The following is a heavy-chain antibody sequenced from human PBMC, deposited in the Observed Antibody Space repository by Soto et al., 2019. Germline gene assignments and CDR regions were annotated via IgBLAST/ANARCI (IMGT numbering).Heavy chain of an antibody. V-gene: IGHV1-8*01. CDR3: ARGLPLTTVTTAH. Sequence: QVQLVQSGAEVKKPGASVKVSCKASGYTFTSYDINWVRQATGQGLEWMGWMNPNSGNTGYAQKYQGRDTVTRNISIRTAYMELSSLRSEDTAVYYCARGLPLTTVTTAHWGQGTLVTVSS. CDR2: MNPNSGNT. D-gene: IGHD4-4*01. CDR1: GYTFTSYD. J-gene: IGHJ4*02.